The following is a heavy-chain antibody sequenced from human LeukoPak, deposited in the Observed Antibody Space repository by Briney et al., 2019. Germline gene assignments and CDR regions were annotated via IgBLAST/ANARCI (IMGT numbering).Heavy chain of an antibody. CDR2: IYSSGST. CDR1: GGSFTNYY. Sequence: EPSETLSLTCTVSGGSFTNYYWSWIRQPPGKGLEWIGHIYSSGSTNYNPSLKSRVTISLDTSKNQFSLKLSSVTAADTAVYYCARGRAYYDRTGYYYWGQGTLVTVSS. V-gene: IGHV4-59*01. D-gene: IGHD3-22*01. CDR3: ARGRAYYDRTGYYY. J-gene: IGHJ4*02.